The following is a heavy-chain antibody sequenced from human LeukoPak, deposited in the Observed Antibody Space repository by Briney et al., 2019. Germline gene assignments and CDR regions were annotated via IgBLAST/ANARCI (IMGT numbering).Heavy chain of an antibody. D-gene: IGHD2-2*01. J-gene: IGHJ6*03. Sequence: GGSLRLSCAASGFTFSSYAMSWVRQAPGKGLEWVSVIYSGGSTYYADSVKGRFTISRDNSKNTLYLQMNSLRAEDTAVYYCARASTSWPYYYYYYMDVWGKGTTVTVSS. CDR3: ARASTSWPYYYYYYMDV. CDR2: IYSGGST. CDR1: GFTFSSYA. V-gene: IGHV3-53*01.